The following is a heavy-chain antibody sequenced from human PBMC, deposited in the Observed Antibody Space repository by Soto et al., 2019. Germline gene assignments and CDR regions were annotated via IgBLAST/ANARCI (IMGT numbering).Heavy chain of an antibody. CDR3: AKDIPGSRSGLYSSGWRADAFDI. D-gene: IGHD6-19*01. J-gene: IGHJ3*02. CDR1: GFTFDDYA. V-gene: IGHV3-9*01. CDR2: ISWNSGSI. Sequence: GGSLRLSCAASGFTFDDYAMHWVRQAPGKGLEWVSGISWNSGSIGYADSVKGRFTISRDNAKNSLYLQMNSLRAEDTALYYCAKDIPGSRSGLYSSGWRADAFDIWGQGTMVTVSS.